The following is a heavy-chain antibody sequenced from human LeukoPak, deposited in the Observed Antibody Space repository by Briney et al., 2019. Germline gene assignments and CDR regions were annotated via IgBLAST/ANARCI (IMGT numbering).Heavy chain of an antibody. V-gene: IGHV4-34*01. J-gene: IGHJ5*02. D-gene: IGHD3-22*01. Sequence: SETLSLTCAVYGGSFSDYYWAWIRQPPGKGLEWIGEINHSGSPNNNPSLKSRVSISFDTSKNQFSLKPTSVTAADTAVYYCARGGYDSSGYYDNWFDPWGQGTLVTVSS. CDR3: ARGGYDSSGYYDNWFDP. CDR2: INHSGSP. CDR1: GGSFSDYY.